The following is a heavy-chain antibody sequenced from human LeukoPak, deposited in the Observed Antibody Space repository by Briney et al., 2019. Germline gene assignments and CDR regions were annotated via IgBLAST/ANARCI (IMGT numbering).Heavy chain of an antibody. CDR3: AAGSGFRGNY. Sequence: GGSLRLSCAASGFTFSSYSMNWVRQAPGKGLEWVSSISSSSSYIYYADSVKGRFTISRDNAKNSLYLQMNSLRAEDMAVYYCAAGSGFRGNYWGQGTLVTVSS. D-gene: IGHD1-26*01. CDR2: ISSSSSYI. J-gene: IGHJ4*02. V-gene: IGHV3-21*01. CDR1: GFTFSSYS.